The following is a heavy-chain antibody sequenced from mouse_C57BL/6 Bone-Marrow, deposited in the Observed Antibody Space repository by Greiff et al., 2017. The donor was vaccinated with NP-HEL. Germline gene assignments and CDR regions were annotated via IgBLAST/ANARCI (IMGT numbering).Heavy chain of an antibody. D-gene: IGHD1-1*02. V-gene: IGHV1-9*01. CDR1: GYTFTGYW. Sequence: QVQLKQSGAELMQPGASVQLSCKATGYTFTGYWIEWVKQRPVHGLEWIGEILPGGGSNNYNEKFKGKATFTADTTSNTAYMQLSSLTTEDSAIYYCARAGSWTPFAYWGQGTLVTVSA. J-gene: IGHJ3*01. CDR3: ARAGSWTPFAY. CDR2: ILPGGGSN.